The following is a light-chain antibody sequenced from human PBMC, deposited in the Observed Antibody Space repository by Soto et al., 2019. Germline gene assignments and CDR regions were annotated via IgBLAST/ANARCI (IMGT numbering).Light chain of an antibody. CDR3: PHYYSYPHT. V-gene: IGKV1-8*01. J-gene: IGKJ1*01. CDR1: QGISSY. CDR2: AAS. Sequence: AIRMTQSPSSFSASTGDRVTITCRASQGISSYLAWYQQKPGKAPKLLIYAASTLQSGVPSRFSSSVSGTDFTLTISCLQSEDFATHYCPHYYSYPHTFGQGAKVEIK.